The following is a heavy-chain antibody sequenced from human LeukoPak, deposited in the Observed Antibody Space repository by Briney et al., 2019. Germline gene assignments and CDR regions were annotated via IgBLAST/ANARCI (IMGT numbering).Heavy chain of an antibody. CDR2: IGIPGDT. CDR3: VRAHVAAGLALDL. V-gene: IGHV3-13*01. CDR1: GFTFSGYD. D-gene: IGHD2-15*01. J-gene: IGHJ3*01. Sequence: GGSLRLSCVASGFTFSGYDMHWVRQAPGKGLEWVSAIGIPGDTYYPASVKGRFTISRENDKSSFYLQMNILRVEDTAVYYCVRAHVAAGLALDLWGQGTMVTVSS.